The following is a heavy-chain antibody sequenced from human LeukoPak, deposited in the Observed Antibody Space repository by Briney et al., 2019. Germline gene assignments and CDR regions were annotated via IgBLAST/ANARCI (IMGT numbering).Heavy chain of an antibody. CDR2: IYHSRST. D-gene: IGHD3-3*01. CDR1: GGSISSGDYS. V-gene: IGHV4-30-2*01. CDR3: ARVRGVVPAHADY. Sequence: SETLSLTCAVSGGSISSGDYSWSWIRQPPGKGLEWIGYIYHSRSTYYNPSLKSRVTISVDRSKNQFSLKLSSVTAADTAVYYCARVRGVVPAHADYWGQGTLVTVSS. J-gene: IGHJ4*02.